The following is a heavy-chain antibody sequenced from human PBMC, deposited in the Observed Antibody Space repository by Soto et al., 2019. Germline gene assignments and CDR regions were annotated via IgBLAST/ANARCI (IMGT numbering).Heavy chain of an antibody. J-gene: IGHJ6*02. V-gene: IGHV4-4*07. D-gene: IGHD2-2*01. CDR3: ARGNCSSPNCYSFSGYYGMDV. Sequence: SETLSLTCTVSGGSISSYYWSWIRQPAGKGLEWIGRIYTSRSTNSNPSLKSRVTMSLDTSKNQFSLKLTSVTAADTALYYCARGNCSSPNCYSFSGYYGMDVWGQGTTVTVSS. CDR2: IYTSRST. CDR1: GGSISSYY.